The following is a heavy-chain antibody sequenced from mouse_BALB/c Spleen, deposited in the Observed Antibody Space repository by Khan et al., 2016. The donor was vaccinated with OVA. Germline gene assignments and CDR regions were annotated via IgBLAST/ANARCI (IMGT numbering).Heavy chain of an antibody. D-gene: IGHD1-1*01. V-gene: IGHV1-5*01. Sequence: VQLKQSGPVLARPGASVRMSCKASGYIFTDYLMHWVKQRPGQGLEWIGSVYPGNTDTNYNQKFKDQAKLTAVPSATTAYMELSSLTDEDSAVYYCTIAGYGAFAYWGQGTLVTVSA. CDR2: VYPGNTDT. J-gene: IGHJ3*01. CDR3: TIAGYGAFAY. CDR1: GYIFTDYL.